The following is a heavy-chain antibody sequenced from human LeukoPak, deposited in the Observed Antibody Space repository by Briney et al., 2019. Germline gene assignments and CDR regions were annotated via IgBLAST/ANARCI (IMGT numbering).Heavy chain of an antibody. Sequence: GGSLRLSCAAAGFTFSSYAMSWVRQAPGKGLEWVAVIGGSGGSTYYADSVKGRFTISRDNAKNSLYLQMNSLRAEDTALYYCARVLGYYGSGSWGDFDYWGQGTLVTVSS. CDR2: IGGSGGST. J-gene: IGHJ4*02. D-gene: IGHD3-10*01. CDR1: GFTFSSYA. CDR3: ARVLGYYGSGSWGDFDY. V-gene: IGHV3-23*01.